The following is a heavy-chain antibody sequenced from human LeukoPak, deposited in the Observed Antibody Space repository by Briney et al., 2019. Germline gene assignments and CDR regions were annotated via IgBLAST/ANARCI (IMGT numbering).Heavy chain of an antibody. CDR1: GFTFSSYS. D-gene: IGHD2-15*01. J-gene: IGHJ4*02. V-gene: IGHV3-48*04. CDR2: ISSSSSTI. Sequence: GGSLRLSCAASGFTFSSYSMNWVRQAPGKGLEWVSYISSSSSTIYYADSVKGRFTISRDNAKNSLYLQMNSLRAEDTAVYYCASDFRGYCSGGSCYGDYWGQGTLVTVSS. CDR3: ASDFRGYCSGGSCYGDY.